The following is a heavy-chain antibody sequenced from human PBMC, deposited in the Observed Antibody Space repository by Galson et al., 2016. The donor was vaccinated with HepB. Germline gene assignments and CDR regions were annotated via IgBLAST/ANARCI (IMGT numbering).Heavy chain of an antibody. Sequence: ETLSLTCAVSGGPISSSNWWSWVSQPPGKGLEWIGEVFHSGRSNYNPSLKSRVTLSVDKSKNHFSLNLNSVTAADTAIYYCTRAATPYGSGSYYSPWGQGTLVTVSS. D-gene: IGHD3-10*01. V-gene: IGHV4-4*02. CDR1: GGPISSSNW. J-gene: IGHJ5*02. CDR3: TRAATPYGSGSYYSP. CDR2: VFHSGRS.